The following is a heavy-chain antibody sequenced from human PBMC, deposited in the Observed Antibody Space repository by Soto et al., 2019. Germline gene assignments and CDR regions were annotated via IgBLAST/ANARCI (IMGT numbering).Heavy chain of an antibody. Sequence: GGSLRLSCVASEFTFSSYEMNWVRQAPGKGLEWVSYISSSGTTIYYTDSVKGRFTISRANAKKSLYLQMNSLRAEDTAVYYCVRFGGAAAGPGDYWGQGTLVTVSS. CDR1: EFTFSSYE. CDR2: ISSSGTTI. D-gene: IGHD6-13*01. J-gene: IGHJ4*02. CDR3: VRFGGAAAGPGDY. V-gene: IGHV3-48*03.